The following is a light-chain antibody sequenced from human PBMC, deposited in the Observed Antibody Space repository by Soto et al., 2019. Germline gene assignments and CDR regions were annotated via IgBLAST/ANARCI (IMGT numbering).Light chain of an antibody. V-gene: IGKV4-1*01. CDR1: QSVLYSSNNKNY. Sequence: DIVMTQSPDSLAVSLGERATINCKSSQSVLYSSNNKNYLAWYQQKPGQPPKLLIYWASTRESGVPDRFSGSGSGTDFTLNISSLQAEDVEVYYCQQYYSTPLTFGQGTKVDIK. J-gene: IGKJ2*01. CDR2: WAS. CDR3: QQYYSTPLT.